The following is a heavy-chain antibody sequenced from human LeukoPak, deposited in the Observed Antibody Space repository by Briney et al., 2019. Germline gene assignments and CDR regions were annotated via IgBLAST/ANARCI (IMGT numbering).Heavy chain of an antibody. V-gene: IGHV1-2*02. J-gene: IGHJ4*02. D-gene: IGHD3-22*01. CDR2: INPNSGGT. CDR1: GYTFTGYY. Sequence: ASVKVSCKASGYTFTGYYMHWVRQAPGQGLEWMGWINPNSGGTNYAQKFQGRVTMTRDTSISTAYMELSRLRSDDTAVYYCARPDSSGYYKFDYWGQGALVTVSS. CDR3: ARPDSSGYYKFDY.